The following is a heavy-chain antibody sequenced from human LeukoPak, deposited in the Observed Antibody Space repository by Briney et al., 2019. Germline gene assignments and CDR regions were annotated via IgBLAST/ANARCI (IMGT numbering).Heavy chain of an antibody. V-gene: IGHV1-69*06. D-gene: IGHD4-11*01. CDR1: GYTFTGYY. Sequence: SVKVSCKASGYTFTGYYMHWVRQAPGQGLEWMGGIIPIFGTANYAQKFQGRVTITADKSTSTAYMELSSLRSEDTAVYYCARERNYYLDYWGQGTLVTVSS. CDR3: ARERNYYLDY. CDR2: IIPIFGTA. J-gene: IGHJ4*02.